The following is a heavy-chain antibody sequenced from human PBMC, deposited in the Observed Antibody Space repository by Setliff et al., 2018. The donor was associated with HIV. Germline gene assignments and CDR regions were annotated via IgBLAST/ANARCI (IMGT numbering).Heavy chain of an antibody. CDR1: GASITSHN. CDR3: TRDLWGDDYYYNNMDV. CDR2: IYTRGNT. V-gene: IGHV4-4*07. Sequence: PSETLSLTCSRRVSGASITSHNWSWIRQAAGKGLEWIGRIYTRGNTNYNPSLRSRVTMSVDTSKNQFSLKVTSVTAADTAVYYCTRDLWGDDYYYNNMDVWGKGTTVTVSS. D-gene: IGHD2-21*02. J-gene: IGHJ6*03.